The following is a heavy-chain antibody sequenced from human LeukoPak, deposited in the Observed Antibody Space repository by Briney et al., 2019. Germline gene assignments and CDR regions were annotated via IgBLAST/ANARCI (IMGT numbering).Heavy chain of an antibody. J-gene: IGHJ4*02. CDR1: GFTFDDYT. V-gene: IGHV3-43*01. CDR3: ARGPAYCGGDCYYEY. D-gene: IGHD2-21*02. Sequence: GGSLRLSCAASGFTFDDYTMHWVRQAPGKGLEWVSLISWDGGTTYYADSVKGRFTISRDNAKNTLYLQMNSLRAEDTAVYYCARGPAYCGGDCYYEYWGQGTLVTVSS. CDR2: ISWDGGTT.